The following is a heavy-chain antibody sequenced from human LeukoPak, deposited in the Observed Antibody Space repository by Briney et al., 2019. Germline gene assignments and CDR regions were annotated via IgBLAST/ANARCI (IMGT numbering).Heavy chain of an antibody. V-gene: IGHV7-4-1*02. CDR3: ARPSGTYDFWSGYYDPFDY. J-gene: IGHJ4*02. D-gene: IGHD3-3*01. CDR1: GYTFTSYA. Sequence: ASVKVSCKASGYTFTSYAMNWVRQAPGQGLEWMGWINTNTGNPTYAQGFTGRFVFSLGTSVSTAYLQISSLKAEDTAVYYCARPSGTYDFWSGYYDPFDYWGQGTLVTVSS. CDR2: INTNTGNP.